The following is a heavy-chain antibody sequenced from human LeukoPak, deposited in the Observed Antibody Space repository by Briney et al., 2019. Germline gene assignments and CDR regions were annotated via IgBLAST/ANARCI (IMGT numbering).Heavy chain of an antibody. D-gene: IGHD3-22*01. Sequence: SETLSLTCTVSGGSISSSSYYWGWIRQPPGKGLEWIGSIYYSGSTYYNPSLKSRVTISVDTSKNQFSLKLSSVTAADTAVYYCARALLPDYYDSSGNFDYWGQGTLVTVSS. CDR1: GGSISSSSYY. V-gene: IGHV4-39*01. CDR3: ARALLPDYYDSSGNFDY. CDR2: IYYSGST. J-gene: IGHJ4*02.